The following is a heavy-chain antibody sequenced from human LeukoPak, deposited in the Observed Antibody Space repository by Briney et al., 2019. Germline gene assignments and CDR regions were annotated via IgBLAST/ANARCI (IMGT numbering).Heavy chain of an antibody. J-gene: IGHJ4*02. CDR1: GYSFTSYW. CDR3: ARHGEAAGHDY. V-gene: IGHV5-51*01. D-gene: IGHD6-13*01. CDR2: IYPGDSDX. Sequence: GESLKISCKGSGYSFTSYWIGWVRQMPGKGLEXXGIIYPGDSDXXXXPSXXGQVTISADKSISTAYLQWSSLKASDTAMYYCARHGEAAGHDYWGQGTLVTVSS.